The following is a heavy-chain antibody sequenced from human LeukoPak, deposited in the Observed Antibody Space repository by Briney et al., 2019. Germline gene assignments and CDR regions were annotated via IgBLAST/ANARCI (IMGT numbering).Heavy chain of an antibody. CDR1: EFIVSINY. D-gene: IGHD3-10*01. CDR3: VASIISPSNY. V-gene: IGHV3-72*01. J-gene: IGHJ4*02. Sequence: GGSLRLSCAASEFIVSINYMTWVRQAPGKGLEWVGRTKNRANSYTTEYAASVKGRFTISRDDSKNSLRLQMNSLKTEDTAIYYCVASIISPSNYWGLGTLVTVSS. CDR2: TKNRANSYTT.